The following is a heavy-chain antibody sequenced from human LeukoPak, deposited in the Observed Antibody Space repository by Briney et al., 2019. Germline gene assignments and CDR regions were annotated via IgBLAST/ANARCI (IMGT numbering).Heavy chain of an antibody. CDR2: MNPNSGNT. Sequence: ASVKVSCKASGYTFTSYDINWVRQATGQGLEWMGWMNPNSGNTGYAQKFQGRVTMTRNTSISTAYMELSSLRSEDTAVYYCARTRLSIAAKLGRYGPSDVWGQGTTVTVSS. CDR1: GYTFTSYD. J-gene: IGHJ6*02. V-gene: IGHV1-8*01. CDR3: ARTRLSIAAKLGRYGPSDV. D-gene: IGHD6-13*01.